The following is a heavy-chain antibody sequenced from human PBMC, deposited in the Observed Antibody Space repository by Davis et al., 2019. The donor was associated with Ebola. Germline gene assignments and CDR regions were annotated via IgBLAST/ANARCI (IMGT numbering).Heavy chain of an antibody. CDR3: ARETTGARDFDF. D-gene: IGHD1-26*01. Sequence: PSETLSLTCTVSGGSVSSGTYYWSWLRQPPGKKLEWIGYVYPSGSTNYNPSLSSRVTISLDTSRNQFSLKLRYVTAADTAVYYCARETTGARDFDFWGQGTLVTVSS. CDR2: VYPSGST. J-gene: IGHJ4*02. V-gene: IGHV4-61*01. CDR1: GGSVSSGTYY.